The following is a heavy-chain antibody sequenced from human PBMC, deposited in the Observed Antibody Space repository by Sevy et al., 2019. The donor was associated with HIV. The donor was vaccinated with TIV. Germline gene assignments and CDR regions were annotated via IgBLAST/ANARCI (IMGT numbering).Heavy chain of an antibody. CDR1: GGSISGFY. CDR2: SNYSGST. J-gene: IGHJ4*02. V-gene: IGHV4-59*01. D-gene: IGHD2-21*02. Sequence: SETLSLTCSVSGGSISGFYWSWLRQPPGKGLEWIGYSNYSGSTNANPSLKSRVTISVDTSKNQCSLKLSSVTAADTAVYYCARVAYCGGDCYPLDYWGQGTLVTVSS. CDR3: ARVAYCGGDCYPLDY.